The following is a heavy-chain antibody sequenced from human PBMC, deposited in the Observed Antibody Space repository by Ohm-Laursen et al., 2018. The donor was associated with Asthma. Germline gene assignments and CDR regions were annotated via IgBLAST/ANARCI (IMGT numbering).Heavy chain of an antibody. CDR2: ISYDGSNK. D-gene: IGHD6-19*01. J-gene: IGHJ4*02. CDR1: GFSFSSYG. Sequence: SLRLSCAASGFSFSSYGMHGVRQAPGKGLEWVAVISYDGSNKYYADSVKGRFTISRDNSKNTLYLQMNSLRAEDTAVYYCAKEAVAGIALDYWGQGTLVTVSS. V-gene: IGHV3-30*18. CDR3: AKEAVAGIALDY.